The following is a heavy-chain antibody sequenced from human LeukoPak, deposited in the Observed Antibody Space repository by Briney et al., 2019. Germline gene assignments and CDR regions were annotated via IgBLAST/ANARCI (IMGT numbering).Heavy chain of an antibody. CDR1: GYGFTNYW. D-gene: IGHD3-16*02. V-gene: IGHV5-51*01. CDR3: ARYVAKGHYDYVWGNYRYLDY. Sequence: GVSLQVACPGSGYGFTNYWIGWGRRMTGKGLEWMGIIYPGDSDTRYSPSFQGQVTISADKSISTAYLQWSSLKASDTAMYYCARYVAKGHYDYVWGNYRYLDYWGQGTLVTVSS. J-gene: IGHJ4*02. CDR2: IYPGDSDT.